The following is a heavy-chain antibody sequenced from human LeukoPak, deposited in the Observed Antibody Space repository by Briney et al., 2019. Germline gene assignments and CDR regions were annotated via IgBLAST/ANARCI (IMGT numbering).Heavy chain of an antibody. J-gene: IGHJ6*03. CDR2: IYHSGST. D-gene: IGHD6-13*01. CDR1: SYSISSGYY. CDR3: AREGSAIERRLGGSSSFHYHYYMDV. Sequence: SETLSLTCTVSSYSISSGYYWGWIRQSPGKGLEWIGSIYHSGSTYYSPSLKSRVTISVDTSKNQFSLELSSVTAADTAVYYCAREGSAIERRLGGSSSFHYHYYMDVWGKGTTVTVSS. V-gene: IGHV4-38-2*02.